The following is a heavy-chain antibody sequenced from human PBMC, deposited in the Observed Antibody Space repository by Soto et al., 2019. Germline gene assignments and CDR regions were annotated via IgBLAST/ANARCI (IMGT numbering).Heavy chain of an antibody. Sequence: QARLVQSGPEVKKPGASVKVSCKASGYPFTDFAISWVRQAPGQGLEWMGWISPYNGNTNYAQKLQGRVSMTAGASTGTAYVEVRSLKSNDTATYCCARDVDYGDSRLHDSFDVWGQGTMVTVSS. V-gene: IGHV1-18*01. CDR1: GYPFTDFA. CDR3: ARDVDYGDSRLHDSFDV. CDR2: ISPYNGNT. J-gene: IGHJ3*01. D-gene: IGHD4-17*01.